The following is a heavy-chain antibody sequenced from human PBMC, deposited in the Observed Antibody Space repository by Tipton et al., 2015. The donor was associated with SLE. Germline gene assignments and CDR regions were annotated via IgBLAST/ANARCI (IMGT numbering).Heavy chain of an antibody. V-gene: IGHV3-33*01. J-gene: IGHJ4*02. Sequence: SLRLSCAASGFSFNYFAMHWVRQAPGKGLEWVALIWHDGSNEYYSDSVKGRFTISRDNSKNTLYLQMNSLRAEDTAVYFCARDGRGYCSSANCPYYFDNWDQGTLVTVSS. D-gene: IGHD2-2*01. CDR2: IWHDGSNE. CDR1: GFSFNYFA. CDR3: ARDGRGYCSSANCPYYFDN.